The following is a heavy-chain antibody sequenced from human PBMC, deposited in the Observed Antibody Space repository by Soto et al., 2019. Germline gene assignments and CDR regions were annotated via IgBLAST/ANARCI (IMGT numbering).Heavy chain of an antibody. J-gene: IGHJ5*02. CDR3: ARYSNWNGISWFDP. D-gene: IGHD1-20*01. CDR1: GGSISSGGYS. CDR2: MYHSGST. V-gene: IGHV4-30-2*01. Sequence: PSETLSLTCAVSGGSISSGGYSWSWIRQPPGKGLEWIGYMYHSGSTNYNPSLKSRVTISVDTSKNQFSLKLSSVTAADTAVYYCARYSNWNGISWFDPWGQGTLVTVS.